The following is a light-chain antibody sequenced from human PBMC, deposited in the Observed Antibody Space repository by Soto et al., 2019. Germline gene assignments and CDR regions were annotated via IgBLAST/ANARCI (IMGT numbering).Light chain of an antibody. V-gene: IGLV3-1*01. CDR1: KLGDKY. Sequence: SSELTQPPSVSVSPGQTASITCSGDKLGDKYACWYQQKPGQSPVLVIYQASKRPSGIPERFSGSNSGNTATLTISGTQAMDEADYYCQAWDSSTGVFGTGTKLTVL. CDR2: QAS. J-gene: IGLJ1*01. CDR3: QAWDSSTGV.